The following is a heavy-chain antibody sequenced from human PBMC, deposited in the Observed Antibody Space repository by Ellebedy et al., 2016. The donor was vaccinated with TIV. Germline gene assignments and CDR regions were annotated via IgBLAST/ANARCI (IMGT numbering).Heavy chain of an antibody. CDR3: WGFGELLYSSGMDV. Sequence: GGSLRLSXTASGFSFTNACMSWVRQAPGKGLEWVGHIKSNSDGGTADYAAPVRGRFTISRDDSRNTLYLEMKSLKTEDTAVYFCWGFGELLYSSGMDVWGQGTTVTVSS. V-gene: IGHV3-15*01. J-gene: IGHJ6*02. D-gene: IGHD3-10*01. CDR1: GFSFTNAC. CDR2: IKSNSDGGTA.